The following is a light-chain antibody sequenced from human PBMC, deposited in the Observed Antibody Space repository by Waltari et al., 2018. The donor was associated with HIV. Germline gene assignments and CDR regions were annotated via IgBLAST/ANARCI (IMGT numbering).Light chain of an antibody. V-gene: IGLV1-40*01. CDR2: GNT. CDR1: SSTIGADYD. Sequence: QSMLTQPPSVSGAPGQRVTISCTGSSSTIGADYDVHWYQQIPGTAPKLRISGNTNRPSGVPDRFAASKSGTSASLTISGLQAEDEADYFCQSYDISLSASVVFGGGTRLTVL. J-gene: IGLJ2*01. CDR3: QSYDISLSASVV.